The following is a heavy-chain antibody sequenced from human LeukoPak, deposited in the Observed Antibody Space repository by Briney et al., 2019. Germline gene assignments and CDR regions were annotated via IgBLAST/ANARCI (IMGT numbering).Heavy chain of an antibody. Sequence: PGRSLRLSCAASGFTFDNYAMHWVRHAPGKGLEWLSIISWNSGYIVYADSVKGRFTISRDNAKKSLDLQMNSLRAEDTAFYYCAKVRGTYSSGYFFDYWGQGTLVTVSS. J-gene: IGHJ4*02. CDR1: GFTFDNYA. CDR2: ISWNSGYI. CDR3: AKVRGTYSSGYFFDY. V-gene: IGHV3-9*01. D-gene: IGHD6-19*01.